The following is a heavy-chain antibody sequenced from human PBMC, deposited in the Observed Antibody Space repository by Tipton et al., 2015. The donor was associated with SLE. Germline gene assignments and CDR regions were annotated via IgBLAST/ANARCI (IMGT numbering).Heavy chain of an antibody. D-gene: IGHD3-10*01. Sequence: TLSLTCTVSGGSISSSSYYWGWIRQPPGKGLEWIGYIYYSGSTNYNPSLKSRVTISVDTSKNQFPLKLNSVTAADTAVYSCARGSTMVRGARPYMDVWGRGTTVTVPS. V-gene: IGHV4-61*05. CDR1: GGSISSSSYY. CDR3: ARGSTMVRGARPYMDV. J-gene: IGHJ6*03. CDR2: IYYSGST.